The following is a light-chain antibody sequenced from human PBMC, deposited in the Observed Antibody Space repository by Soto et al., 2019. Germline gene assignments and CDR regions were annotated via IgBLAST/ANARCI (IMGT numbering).Light chain of an antibody. CDR1: QDISNY. J-gene: IGKJ4*01. CDR2: DAS. V-gene: IGKV1-33*01. Sequence: DIQMTQSPSSLSASVGDRVTIACQASQDISNYLNWYQQKPGKAPNLLIYDASNLQTGVPSRFSGSGSGTAFTLTISSLQPEDFATYYCLQYNSYPFTFGGGTKVDIK. CDR3: LQYNSYPFT.